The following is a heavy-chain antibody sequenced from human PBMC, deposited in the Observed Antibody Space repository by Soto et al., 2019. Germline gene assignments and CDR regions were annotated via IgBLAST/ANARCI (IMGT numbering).Heavy chain of an antibody. J-gene: IGHJ4*02. V-gene: IGHV3-23*01. CDR1: GFTFSSSV. CDR3: AKGAGGSGPIRLDY. Sequence: EVQLLESGGGLVQPGGSLRLSCVASGFTFSSSVMNWVRQAPGRGLEWVSGISGRGSSTDYADSVRGRFTISRDNSKNTLYLQMSSLGAADTAVYYCAKGAGGSGPIRLDYWGQGTLVSVSS. D-gene: IGHD3-10*01. CDR2: ISGRGSST.